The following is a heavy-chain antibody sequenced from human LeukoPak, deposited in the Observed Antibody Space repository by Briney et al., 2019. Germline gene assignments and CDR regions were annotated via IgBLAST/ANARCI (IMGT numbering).Heavy chain of an antibody. CDR1: GYTFTGYY. D-gene: IGHD5-12*01. CDR3: AREERGYSGYDSY. J-gene: IGHJ4*02. Sequence: ASVKVSCKASGYTFTGYYMHWVRQAPGQGLEWMGWINPNSGGTNYAQKFQGRVTMTRDTSISTAYMELSRLRSDDTAVYYCAREERGYSGYDSYWGQGTLVTVSS. CDR2: INPNSGGT. V-gene: IGHV1-2*02.